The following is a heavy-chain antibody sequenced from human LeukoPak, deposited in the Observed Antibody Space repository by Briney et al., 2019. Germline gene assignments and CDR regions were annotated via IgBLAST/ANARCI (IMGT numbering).Heavy chain of an antibody. V-gene: IGHV1-69*02. Sequence: SVKVSCKASGGTFSSYTISWVRQAPGQGREWMGRIIPILGIANYAQKFQGRVTITADKSTSTAYMELSSLRSEDTAVYYCARGWGSEDAFDIWGQGTMVTVSS. D-gene: IGHD7-27*01. J-gene: IGHJ3*02. CDR2: IIPILGIA. CDR1: GGTFSSYT. CDR3: ARGWGSEDAFDI.